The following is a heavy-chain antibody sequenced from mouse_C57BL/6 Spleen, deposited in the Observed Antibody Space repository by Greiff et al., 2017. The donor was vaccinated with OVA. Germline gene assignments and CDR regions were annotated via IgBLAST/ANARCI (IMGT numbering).Heavy chain of an antibody. V-gene: IGHV1-52*01. J-gene: IGHJ2*01. CDR2: IDPSDSET. CDR1: GYTFTSYW. CDR3: ARSGAYYGSSRDYFDY. Sequence: VQLQQPGAELVRPGSSVKLSCKASGYTFTSYWMHWVKQRPIQGLEWIGNIDPSDSETHYNQKFKDKATLTVDKSSSTAYMQLSSLTSEDSAVYYCARSGAYYGSSRDYFDYWGQGTTLTVSS. D-gene: IGHD1-1*01.